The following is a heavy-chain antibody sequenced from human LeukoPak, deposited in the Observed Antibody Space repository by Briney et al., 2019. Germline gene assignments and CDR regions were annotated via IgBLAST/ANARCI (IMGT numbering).Heavy chain of an antibody. CDR1: GYTLTELS. CDR3: AARTIFGVVLDY. V-gene: IGHV1-24*01. J-gene: IGHJ4*02. Sequence: ASVKVSCKVSGYTLTELSIHWVRQAPGKGLEWMGGFDPEDGETIYAQKFQGRVTMTEDTSTDAAYMELSSLRSEDTAVYYCAARTIFGVVLDYWGQGTLVTVSS. D-gene: IGHD3-3*01. CDR2: FDPEDGET.